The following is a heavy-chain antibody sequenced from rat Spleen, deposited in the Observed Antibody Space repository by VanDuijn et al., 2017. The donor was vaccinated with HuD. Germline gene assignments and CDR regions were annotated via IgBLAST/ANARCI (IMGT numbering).Heavy chain of an antibody. Sequence: EVQLVESGGGLVQPGRSMKLSCVASGFTFNNYWMTWIRQAPGKGLEWVASITNASGRTYYPDSVKGRFTISRDVAKSTLYLQMNNLRSEDTATYYCAKDLDYGPDYWGQGVMVTVSS. CDR2: ITNASGRT. CDR3: AKDLDYGPDY. D-gene: IGHD1-11*01. V-gene: IGHV5-31*01. J-gene: IGHJ2*01. CDR1: GFTFNNYW.